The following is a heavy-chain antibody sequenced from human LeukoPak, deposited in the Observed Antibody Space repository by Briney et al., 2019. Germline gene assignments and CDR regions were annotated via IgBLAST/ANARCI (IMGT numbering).Heavy chain of an antibody. CDR3: TRLLCDSSGYQEDYYYMDV. V-gene: IGHV3-73*01. CDR2: IRSKANSYAT. CDR1: GFTFSGSA. Sequence: GGSLRLSCAASGFTFSGSAMHWVRQASGKGLEWVGRIRSKANSYATAYAASVKGRFTISRDDSKNTAYLQMNSLKTEDTAVYYCTRLLCDSSGYQEDYYYMDVWGKGTTVTVSS. J-gene: IGHJ6*03. D-gene: IGHD3-22*01.